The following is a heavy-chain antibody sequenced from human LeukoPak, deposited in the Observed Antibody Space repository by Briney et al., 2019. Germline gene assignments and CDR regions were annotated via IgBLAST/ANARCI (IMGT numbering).Heavy chain of an antibody. CDR2: IGTAGDT. J-gene: IGHJ6*02. CDR1: GITFSTSD. Sequence: GESLRLSCEASGITFSTSDMHWVRQAPGKGLEWVSVIGTAGDTYYADSVKGRFTISRENAKNSLYPQMNSLRAGDTAVYYCARGSVRVGMDVWGQGTTVTVSS. V-gene: IGHV3-13*01. CDR3: ARGSVRVGMDV. D-gene: IGHD6-13*01.